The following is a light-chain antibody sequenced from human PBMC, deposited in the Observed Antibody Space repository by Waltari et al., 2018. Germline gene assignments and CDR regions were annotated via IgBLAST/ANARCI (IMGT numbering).Light chain of an antibody. Sequence: QSALTQPASVSGSPGQSITISCTGTSSDVGFYDFVSWFQQHPGTAPKFMIYKGNNRPTGVSNRFSGSKSGNAASLTSSGLQAEDEADYYCSSYTRSSYWVFGGGTQLTVL. CDR1: SSDVGFYDF. V-gene: IGLV2-14*01. J-gene: IGLJ3*02. CDR2: KGN. CDR3: SSYTRSSYWV.